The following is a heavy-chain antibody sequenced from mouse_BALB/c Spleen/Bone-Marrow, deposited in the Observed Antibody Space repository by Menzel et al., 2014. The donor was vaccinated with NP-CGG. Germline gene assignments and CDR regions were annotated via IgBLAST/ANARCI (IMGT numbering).Heavy chain of an antibody. CDR2: ISNGGGST. D-gene: IGHD1-1*01. CDR3: ARHGFYGISGMDY. V-gene: IGHV5-12-2*01. Sequence: DVHLVETGGGLVQPGGSLKLSCAATGFTFSSYTMSWVRQTPVKRLEWVAYISNGGGSTYYPDFLKRRFTISRENAKNTQYLQISIRTSEEPAMYYCARHGFYGISGMDYWGQGTSVTISS. J-gene: IGHJ4*01. CDR1: GFTFSSYT.